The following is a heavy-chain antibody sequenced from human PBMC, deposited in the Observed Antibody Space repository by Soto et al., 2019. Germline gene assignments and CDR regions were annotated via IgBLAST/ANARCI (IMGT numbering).Heavy chain of an antibody. CDR2: ISSSRSTI. Sequence: GGSLRLSCAASGFTFSSYSMNWVRQAPGKGLEWVSYISSSRSTIYYADSVKGRFTISRDNAKNSLYLQMNSLRAEDTAVYYCAKDQEFSLGYWGQGTLVTVSS. V-gene: IGHV3-48*01. CDR3: AKDQEFSLGY. CDR1: GFTFSSYS. J-gene: IGHJ4*02. D-gene: IGHD3-3*01.